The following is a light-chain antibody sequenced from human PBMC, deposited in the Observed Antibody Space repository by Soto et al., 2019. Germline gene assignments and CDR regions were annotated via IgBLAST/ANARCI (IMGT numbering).Light chain of an antibody. CDR1: QSVSNY. CDR3: QQSYSTPRT. CDR2: GAS. Sequence: EIVLTQSPATLSLSPGERATLSCRASQSVSNYLAWYQQKPGQAPRLLIYGASNRASGIPTRFSGSGSGTEFTLTISSLQPEDFATYYCQQSYSTPRTFGQGTKVDI. J-gene: IGKJ1*01. V-gene: IGKV3-11*01.